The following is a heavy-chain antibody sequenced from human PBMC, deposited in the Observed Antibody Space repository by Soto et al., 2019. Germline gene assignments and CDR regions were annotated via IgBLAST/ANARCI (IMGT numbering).Heavy chain of an antibody. D-gene: IGHD2-2*01. CDR3: AKGMVHCSSTSCPSPKYFQH. J-gene: IGHJ1*01. V-gene: IGHV3-23*01. CDR2: ISGSGGST. Sequence: GSLRLSCAASGFTFSSYAMSWVRQAPGKGLEWVSAISGSGGSTYYADSVKGRFTISRDNSKNTLYLQMNSLRAEDTAVYYCAKGMVHCSSTSCPSPKYFQHWGQGTLVTVSS. CDR1: GFTFSSYA.